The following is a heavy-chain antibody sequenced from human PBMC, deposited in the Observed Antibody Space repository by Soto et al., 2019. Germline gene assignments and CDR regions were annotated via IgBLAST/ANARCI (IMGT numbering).Heavy chain of an antibody. CDR3: ARGRYSSSSNWFDP. CDR2: IYYSGST. J-gene: IGHJ5*02. Sequence: QVQLQESGPGLVKPSQTLSLTCTVSGGSISSGDYYWSWIRQHPVKGLEWIGYIYYSGSTHYNPALMSGVPMSVDKSENQFSLKLSSLTAADTAVYYCARGRYSSSSNWFDPWGQGTLVTVSS. V-gene: IGHV4-31*03. CDR1: GGSISSGDYY. D-gene: IGHD6-6*01.